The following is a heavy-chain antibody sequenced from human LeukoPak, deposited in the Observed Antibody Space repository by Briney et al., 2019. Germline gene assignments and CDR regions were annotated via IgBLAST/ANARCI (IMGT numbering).Heavy chain of an antibody. CDR3: ARVEDYDILTGFDY. J-gene: IGHJ4*02. V-gene: IGHV3-30*04. D-gene: IGHD3-9*01. CDR2: ISYDGSNK. Sequence: PGGSLRFSCAASGFTFSSYAMHWVRQAPGKGLEWVAVISYDGSNKYYADSVKGRFTISRDNSKNTLYLQTNSLRAEDTAVYYCARVEDYDILTGFDYWGQGTLVTVSS. CDR1: GFTFSSYA.